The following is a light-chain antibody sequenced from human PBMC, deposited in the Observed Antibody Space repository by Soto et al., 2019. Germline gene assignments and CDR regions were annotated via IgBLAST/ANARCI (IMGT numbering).Light chain of an antibody. CDR3: LLYYGGVHV. Sequence: QAVVTQEPSVTVSPGGKVTLTCASSTGAVTSNYYPSWFQQKPGQAPRALFYSISNKHSWTPARFSGSLLGGKAALTLSDVQPADEADYYCLLYYGGVHVFGGGTKLTVL. CDR1: TGAVTSNYY. CDR2: SIS. V-gene: IGLV7-43*01. J-gene: IGLJ2*01.